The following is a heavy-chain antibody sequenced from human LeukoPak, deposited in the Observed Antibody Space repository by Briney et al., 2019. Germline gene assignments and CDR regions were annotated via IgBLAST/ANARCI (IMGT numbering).Heavy chain of an antibody. V-gene: IGHV4-39*01. CDR3: ARQLGPNDY. CDR1: GGSISSSSYY. Sequence: SSETLSLTCTVSGGSISSSSYYWGWIRQPPGKGLEWIGSIYYSGSTYYNPSLKSRVTISVDTSKNQFSLKLSSVTAADTAVYYCARQLGPNDYWGQGTLVTVSS. CDR2: IYYSGST. J-gene: IGHJ4*02.